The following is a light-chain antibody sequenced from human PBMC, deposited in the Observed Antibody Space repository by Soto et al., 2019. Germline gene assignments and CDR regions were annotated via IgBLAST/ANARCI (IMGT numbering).Light chain of an antibody. CDR3: QQYGSSPHT. Sequence: EIVLTQSPGTLSLSPGERATLSCRASQSVSSSYLAWYQQKPGQAPRLLIYGASSRATGIPDRFSGSGSGTDFTLTISSLEPEDFAVYYCQQYGSSPHTFGPGTKVDIK. CDR1: QSVSSSY. J-gene: IGKJ3*01. CDR2: GAS. V-gene: IGKV3-20*01.